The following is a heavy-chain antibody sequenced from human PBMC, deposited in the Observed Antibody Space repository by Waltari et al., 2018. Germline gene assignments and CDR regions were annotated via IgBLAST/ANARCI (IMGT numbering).Heavy chain of an antibody. CDR3: ARSYYYDSSGYYYYFDY. Sequence: QVQLVQSGAEVKKPGSSVKVSCKASGGTFSSYAISWVRQAPGQGLEWMGGIIPILGIANYAQKFQGRVTITADESTSTAYMELSSLRSEDTAVYYCARSYYYDSSGYYYYFDYWGQGTLVTVSS. CDR2: IIPILGIA. CDR1: GGTFSSYA. J-gene: IGHJ4*02. D-gene: IGHD3-22*01. V-gene: IGHV1-69*04.